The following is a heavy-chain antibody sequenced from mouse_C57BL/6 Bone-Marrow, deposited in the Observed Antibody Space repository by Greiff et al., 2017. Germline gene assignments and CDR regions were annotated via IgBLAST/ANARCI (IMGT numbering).Heavy chain of an antibody. V-gene: IGHV1-52*01. CDR1: GYTFTSYW. CDR2: IDPSDSET. J-gene: IGHJ2*01. CDR3: ARGWYMYYFYY. Sequence: QVQLQQPGAELVRPGSSVKLSCKASGYTFTSYWMHWVKQRPIQGLEWIGNIDPSDSETHYNQKFKDKAPLTVDKSSRTAYMQLRSLTSEASAVYSCARGWYMYYFYYWGQGTTLTVSS. D-gene: IGHD1-1*02.